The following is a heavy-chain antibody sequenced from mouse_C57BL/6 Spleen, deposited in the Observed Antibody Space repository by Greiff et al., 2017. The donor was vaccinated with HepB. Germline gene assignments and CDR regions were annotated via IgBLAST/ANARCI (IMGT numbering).Heavy chain of an antibody. D-gene: IGHD1-1*01. CDR2: IYPGDGDT. CDR3: ARGDYYGSSYWYFDV. J-gene: IGHJ1*03. Sequence: VQLQQSGPELVKPGASVKISCKASGYAFSSSWMNWVKQRPGKGLEWIGRIYPGDGDTNYNGKFKGKATLTADKSSSTAYMQLSSLTSEDSAVYCCARGDYYGSSYWYFDVWGTGTTVTVSS. V-gene: IGHV1-82*01. CDR1: GYAFSSSW.